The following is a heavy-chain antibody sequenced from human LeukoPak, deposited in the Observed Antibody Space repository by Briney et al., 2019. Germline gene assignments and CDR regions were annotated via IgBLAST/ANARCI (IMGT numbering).Heavy chain of an antibody. CDR1: GYTFTGYY. D-gene: IGHD6-13*01. J-gene: IGHJ4*02. Sequence: ASVKVSCKASGYTFTGYYMHWVRQSPGQGLEWMGWINPNSGGTNYAQKFQGWVTMTRDTSISTAYMELSRLRSDDTAVYYCARAGGYSSSWYGGLYWGQGTLVTVSS. CDR2: INPNSGGT. CDR3: ARAGGYSSSWYGGLY. V-gene: IGHV1-2*04.